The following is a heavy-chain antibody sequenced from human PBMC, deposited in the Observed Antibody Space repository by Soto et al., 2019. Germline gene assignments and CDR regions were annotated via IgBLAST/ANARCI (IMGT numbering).Heavy chain of an antibody. CDR2: SSPRGDTI. J-gene: IGHJ3*02. Sequence: PGGSLRLSCVASGFSLANYPMNWVRQTPGKGLEWISYSSPRGDTIYYADSVEGRFTISRDNARNSLSLHMSSLRDEDSALYYCAKGPHTNVGWPYYFDIWGQGTMVTVSS. D-gene: IGHD6-19*01. CDR3: AKGPHTNVGWPYYFDI. V-gene: IGHV3-48*02. CDR1: GFSLANYP.